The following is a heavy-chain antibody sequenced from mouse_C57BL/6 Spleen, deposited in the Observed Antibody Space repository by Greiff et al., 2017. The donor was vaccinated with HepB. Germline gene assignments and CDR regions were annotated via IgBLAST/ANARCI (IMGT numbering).Heavy chain of an antibody. CDR1: GYAFSSSW. CDR3: ARYDSGCAY. D-gene: IGHD2-12*01. CDR2: IYPGDGDT. Sequence: QVQLQQSGPELVKPGASVKISCKASGYAFSSSWMNWVKQRPGKGLEWIGRIYPGDGDTNYNGKFKGKATLTADKSSSTAYMQLSSLTSEDSAVYFCARYDSGCAYWGQGTLVTVSA. J-gene: IGHJ3*01. V-gene: IGHV1-82*01.